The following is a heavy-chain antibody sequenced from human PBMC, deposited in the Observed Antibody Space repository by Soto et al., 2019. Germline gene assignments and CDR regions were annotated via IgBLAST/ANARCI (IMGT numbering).Heavy chain of an antibody. J-gene: IGHJ3*02. CDR1: GFTFGDYA. Sequence: GGSLRLSCTASGFTFGDYAMSWFRQAPGKGLEWVGFIRSKAYGGTTEYAASVKGRFTISRDDSKSIAYLQMNSLKTEDTAVYYCTRDTTGTTRDAFDIWGQGTMVTVSS. D-gene: IGHD1-1*01. CDR2: IRSKAYGGTT. V-gene: IGHV3-49*03. CDR3: TRDTTGTTRDAFDI.